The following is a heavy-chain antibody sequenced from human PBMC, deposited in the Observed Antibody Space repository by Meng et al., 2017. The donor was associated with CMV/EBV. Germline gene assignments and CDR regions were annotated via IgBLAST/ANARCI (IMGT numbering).Heavy chain of an antibody. Sequence: SVKVSCQASGGTFSSYAISWVRQAPGQGLEWMGGIIPIFGTANYAQKFQGRVTITTDESTSTAYMELSSLRSEDTAVYYCASNVVPAAMDYYYYGMDVWGQETTVTVSS. CDR1: GGTFSSYA. J-gene: IGHJ6*02. V-gene: IGHV1-69*05. CDR2: IIPIFGTA. D-gene: IGHD2-2*01. CDR3: ASNVVPAAMDYYYYGMDV.